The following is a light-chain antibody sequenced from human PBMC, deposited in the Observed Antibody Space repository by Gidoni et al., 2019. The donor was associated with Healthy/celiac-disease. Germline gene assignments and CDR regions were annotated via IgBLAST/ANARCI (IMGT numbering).Light chain of an antibody. J-gene: IGKJ2*01. CDR3: QQYGRSPPDT. V-gene: IGKV3-20*01. Sequence: EIVLTQSPGTLSLSPGDRATLSCRASQNVSSSYLAWYQQKPGQAPRLLIYGASSRASGIPDRFSGSGSGTDFTLTISRLEPEDFAVFYCQQYGRSPPDTFGQGTKLEIK. CDR1: QNVSSSY. CDR2: GAS.